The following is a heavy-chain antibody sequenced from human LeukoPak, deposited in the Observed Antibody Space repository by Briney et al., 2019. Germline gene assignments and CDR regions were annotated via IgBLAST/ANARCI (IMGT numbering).Heavy chain of an antibody. D-gene: IGHD2-15*01. J-gene: IGHJ6*04. CDR1: GGSISSYY. CDR2: IYTSGST. V-gene: IGHV4-4*09. CDR3: ARQGLDV. Sequence: SETLSLTCTASGGSISSYYWSWIRQPPGKGLEWIGYIYTSGSTNYNPSLKSRVTISVDTSKNQFSLKLSSVTAADTAVYYCARQGLDVWGKGTTVTVSS.